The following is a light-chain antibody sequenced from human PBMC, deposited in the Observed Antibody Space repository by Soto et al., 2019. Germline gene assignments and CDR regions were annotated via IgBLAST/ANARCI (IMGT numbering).Light chain of an antibody. Sequence: EIVLTQSPTTLSLSPGERATISCRASQSVSSYFAWYQQKPGQAPRLLIYDASTRAAGIPARFSGSGSGTDFTLTISSLEPEDFAVYYCQQRSDWPLTFGGGTKVDIK. V-gene: IGKV3-11*01. CDR1: QSVSSY. CDR2: DAS. J-gene: IGKJ4*01. CDR3: QQRSDWPLT.